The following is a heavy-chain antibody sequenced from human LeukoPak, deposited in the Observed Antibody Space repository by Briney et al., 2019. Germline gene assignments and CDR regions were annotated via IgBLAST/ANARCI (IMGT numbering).Heavy chain of an antibody. CDR1: GDSISRGVSY. D-gene: IGHD2-8*01. CDR2: SSNTGST. V-gene: IGHV4-31*03. J-gene: IGHJ4*02. Sequence: SETLSLTCTVSGDSISRGVSYWNWIRQHPGKGLEWIGYSSNTGSTHYNPSLRRRLTLFVDTSKNQVPLRMTSVTAADTAVYYCVRGTLNHFDSWGQGTLVTVSS. CDR3: VRGTLNHFDS.